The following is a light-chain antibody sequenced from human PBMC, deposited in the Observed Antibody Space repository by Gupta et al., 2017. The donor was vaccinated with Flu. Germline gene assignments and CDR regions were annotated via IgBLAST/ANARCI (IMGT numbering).Light chain of an antibody. J-gene: IGLJ3*02. CDR2: EVS. Sequence: QSALTQPASVSGSPGQSITISCTGTRSDFGGYNYVSWYQQHPGKAPKLMNYEVSNRPSGVSNRFSGSKSGTTASLTISGLQAEDEADYYCSSYTSSSTLVFGGGTKLTVL. CDR1: RSDFGGYNY. CDR3: SSYTSSSTLV. V-gene: IGLV2-14*01.